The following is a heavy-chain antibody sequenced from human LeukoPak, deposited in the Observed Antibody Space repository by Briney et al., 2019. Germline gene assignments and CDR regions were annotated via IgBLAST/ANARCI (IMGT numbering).Heavy chain of an antibody. CDR3: AMYYGDYQGNWFDP. J-gene: IGHJ5*02. CDR1: GGSISSSSYY. V-gene: IGHV4-39*01. D-gene: IGHD4-17*01. CDR2: IYYSGST. Sequence: SETLSLTCTVSGGSISSSSYYWGWIRQPPGKGLEWIGSIYYSGSTYYNPSLKSRVTISVDTSKNQFSLKLSSVTAADTAVYYCAMYYGDYQGNWFDPWGQGSLVTVSS.